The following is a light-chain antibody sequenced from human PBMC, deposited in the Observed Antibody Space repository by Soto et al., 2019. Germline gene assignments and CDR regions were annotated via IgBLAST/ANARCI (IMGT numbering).Light chain of an antibody. Sequence: QSALTQPASVSGSPGQSTTISCTGTSSDVGHPYNYVSWYQQYPGKAPKLLIFKVNNRPSGISGRFSGSKSGNTASLTISGLQAEDEGDYYCSSYTVTNTLVFGGGTKLTVL. CDR1: SSDVGHPYNY. CDR2: KVN. J-gene: IGLJ2*01. V-gene: IGLV2-14*01. CDR3: SSYTVTNTLV.